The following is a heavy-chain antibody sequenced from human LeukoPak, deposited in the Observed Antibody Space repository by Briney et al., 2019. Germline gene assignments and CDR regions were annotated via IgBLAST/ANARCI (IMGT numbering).Heavy chain of an antibody. D-gene: IGHD3-22*01. CDR1: GFTFSSYA. Sequence: GGSLRLSCAASGFTFSSYAMSWVRQAPGKGLEWVPAISGSGGSTYYADSVKGRFTISRDNSKNTLYLQMNSLRAEDTAVYYCAKERVRHYYYGMDVWGQGTTVTVSS. CDR3: AKERVRHYYYGMDV. V-gene: IGHV3-23*01. CDR2: ISGSGGST. J-gene: IGHJ6*02.